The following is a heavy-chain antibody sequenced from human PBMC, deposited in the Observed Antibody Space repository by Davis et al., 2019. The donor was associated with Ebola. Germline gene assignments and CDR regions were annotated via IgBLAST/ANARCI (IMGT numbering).Heavy chain of an antibody. CDR1: GYSFTNYD. J-gene: IGHJ4*02. CDR3: AREASLGYCSGGSCLDY. Sequence: ASVKVSCKASGYSFTNYDINWVRQATGQGLEWMGWMSPDSDKTVYAQKFQGRVTMTRDTSISTAYMELSRLRSDDTAVYYCAREASLGYCSGGSCLDYWGQGTLVTVSS. CDR2: MSPDSDKT. V-gene: IGHV1-8*01. D-gene: IGHD2-15*01.